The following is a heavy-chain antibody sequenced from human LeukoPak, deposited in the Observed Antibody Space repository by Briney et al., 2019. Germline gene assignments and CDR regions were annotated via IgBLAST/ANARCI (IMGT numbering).Heavy chain of an antibody. J-gene: IGHJ4*02. CDR3: AKDWSETYTIDY. CDR1: GFTFRRDA. CDR2: IPYDGISK. D-gene: IGHD3-3*01. Sequence: PGGSLRLSCVASGFTFRRDAMHWVRQAPGKGLEWVSFIPYDGISKYYVDSVKGRFTISRDNSKNTVYLQMNSLRVEDTAVYYCAKDWSETYTIDYWGQGTLVSVSS. V-gene: IGHV3-30*02.